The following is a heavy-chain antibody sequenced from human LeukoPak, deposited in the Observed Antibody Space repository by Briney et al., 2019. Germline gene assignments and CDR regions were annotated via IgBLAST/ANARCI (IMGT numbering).Heavy chain of an antibody. CDR3: ARAPYYDFWSGYYVYFDY. CDR2: INHSGST. V-gene: IGHV4-34*01. CDR1: GGSFSGYY. D-gene: IGHD3-3*01. Sequence: SETLSLTCAVYGGSFSGYYWSWIRRPPGKGLEWIGEINHSGSTNYNPSLKSRVTISVDTSKNQFSLKLSSVTAADTAVYYCARAPYYDFWSGYYVYFDYWGQGTLVTVSS. J-gene: IGHJ4*02.